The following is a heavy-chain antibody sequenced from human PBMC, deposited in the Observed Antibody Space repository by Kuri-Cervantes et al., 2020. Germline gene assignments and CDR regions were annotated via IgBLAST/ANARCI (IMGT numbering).Heavy chain of an antibody. Sequence: GESLKISCAASGFTFSSYAMHWVRQAPGKGLEWVAVISYDGSNKYYADSVKGRFTTSRDNSKNTLYLQMNSLRAEDTAVYYYARGDYYGSGSYYIPLYYYYYGMDVRGQGTTVTVSS. CDR3: ARGDYYGSGSYYIPLYYYYYGMDV. D-gene: IGHD3-10*01. V-gene: IGHV3-30-3*01. CDR1: GFTFSSYA. CDR2: ISYDGSNK. J-gene: IGHJ6*02.